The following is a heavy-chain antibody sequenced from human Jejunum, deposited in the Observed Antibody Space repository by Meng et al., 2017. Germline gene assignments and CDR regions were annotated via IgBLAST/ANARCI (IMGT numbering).Heavy chain of an antibody. Sequence: VERQEAGPGLGKSSATLSLTCAVSGDSISIDNGWSWVRQPPGKGPEWIGDIFRTGTSNYSPSLRSRVAIYMDKSKNQFSLSLNSVTAADTAVYYCARKGGTYSTGHFPHFDYWGQGTLVTVSS. CDR3: ARKGGTYSTGHFPHFDY. J-gene: IGHJ4*02. D-gene: IGHD6-19*01. CDR1: GDSISIDNG. V-gene: IGHV4-4*02. CDR2: IFRTGTS.